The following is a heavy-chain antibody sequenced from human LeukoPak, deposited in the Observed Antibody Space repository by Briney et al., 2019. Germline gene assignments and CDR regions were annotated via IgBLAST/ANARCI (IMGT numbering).Heavy chain of an antibody. D-gene: IGHD3-10*01. CDR2: MNPNSGNT. CDR3: ARGSVLLGXMDV. V-gene: IGHV1-8*03. J-gene: IGHJ6*03. Sequence: ASVKVSCKASGYTFTSYDINWVRQATGQGLEWMGWMNPNSGNTGYAQKFQGRVTITRNTSISTAYMELSSLRSEDTAVYYCARGSVLLGXMDVWGXXTTVTVSS. CDR1: GYTFTSYD.